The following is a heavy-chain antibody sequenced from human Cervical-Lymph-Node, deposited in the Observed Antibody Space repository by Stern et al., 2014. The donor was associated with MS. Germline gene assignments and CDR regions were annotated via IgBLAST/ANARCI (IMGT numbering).Heavy chain of an antibody. CDR1: GGTFSKFP. J-gene: IGHJ5*02. Sequence: VQLVESGAEVTKPGSSVQVSCKASGGTFSKFPSSCVRQAPGQGLEWMGGLFPVFGTPTYAQEFRGRVTITADVSTSTVYMELSSLRSDDTAVYYCALSSETSDRWYSLGYDLWGQGTLVTVSS. CDR2: LFPVFGTP. D-gene: IGHD6-13*01. CDR3: ALSSETSDRWYSLGYDL. V-gene: IGHV1-69*01.